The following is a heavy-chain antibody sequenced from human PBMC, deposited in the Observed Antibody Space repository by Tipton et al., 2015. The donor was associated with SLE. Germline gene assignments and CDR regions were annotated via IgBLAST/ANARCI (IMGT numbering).Heavy chain of an antibody. Sequence: TLSLTCTVSGGSIGINHYFWGWIHQFPGKGLEWIGSIYYSGRTYYNPSLKSRVTVSVDTSKNQFSLNLKSVTAADTAVYYCARQGAAVTMSGWFDPWGQGTLVTVSS. D-gene: IGHD4-17*01. J-gene: IGHJ5*02. CDR2: IYYSGRT. V-gene: IGHV4-39*01. CDR3: ARQGAAVTMSGWFDP. CDR1: GGSIGINHYF.